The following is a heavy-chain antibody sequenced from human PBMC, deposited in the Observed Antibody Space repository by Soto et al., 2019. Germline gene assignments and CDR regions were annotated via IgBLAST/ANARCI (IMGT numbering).Heavy chain of an antibody. J-gene: IGHJ5*01. V-gene: IGHV3-21*01. CDR3: ARAHEVAWFDS. D-gene: IGHD2-15*01. CDR1: GFSFSSYT. CDR2: ITNRGTHT. Sequence: EVQLVESGGGLVKPGESLRLSCAASGFSFSSYTMNWVRQALGKGLQWVSSITNRGTHTYSADSVKGRFTISRDNDKNSLYLQMNNLRAEDTAIYFCARAHEVAWFDSWGLGTLVTVTS.